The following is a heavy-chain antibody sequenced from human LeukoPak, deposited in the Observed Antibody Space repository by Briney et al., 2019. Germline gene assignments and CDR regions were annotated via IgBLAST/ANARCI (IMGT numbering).Heavy chain of an antibody. CDR3: ARGGTKGGYSDHGI. J-gene: IGHJ3*02. CDR1: GFIVSSNY. D-gene: IGHD5-12*01. CDR2: IYRGGST. V-gene: IGHV3-53*01. Sequence: GGSLRLSCAASGFIVSSNYMSWVRQAPGKGLEWVSVIYRGGSTYYADSVKGRFTISRDNSKNTMYLQMNSLKAEDTAVYYCARGGTKGGYSDHGIWGQGTMVTVSS.